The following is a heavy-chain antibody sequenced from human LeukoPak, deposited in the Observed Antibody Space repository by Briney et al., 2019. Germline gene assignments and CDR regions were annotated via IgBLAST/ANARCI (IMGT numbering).Heavy chain of an antibody. J-gene: IGHJ4*02. CDR2: IYYSGST. Sequence: PSETLSLTCTVSGGSISSHYWSWIRQPPGKGLEWIGYIYYSGSTNYNPSLKSRVTISVDTSKNQFSLKLSSVTAADTALYYCARVGYSRAWYFFDFWGQGTLVTVSS. CDR3: ARVGYSRAWYFFDF. D-gene: IGHD6-19*01. V-gene: IGHV4-59*11. CDR1: GGSISSHY.